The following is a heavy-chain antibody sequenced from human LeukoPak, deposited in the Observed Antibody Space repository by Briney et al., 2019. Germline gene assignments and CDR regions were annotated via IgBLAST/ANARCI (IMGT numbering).Heavy chain of an antibody. J-gene: IGHJ4*02. CDR2: INTYNGNA. D-gene: IGHD2-8*01. CDR1: GYTFTTYG. CDR3: ARDCTSGNCYSDS. Sequence: GASVKVSCEASGYTFTTYGISWVRQAPGQGLEWMGWINTYNGNANSAQKFQDRVTMTRDTSTSTAYMDLRRLRSDDTAVYYCARDCTSGNCYSDSWGQGTQVTVSS. V-gene: IGHV1-18*01.